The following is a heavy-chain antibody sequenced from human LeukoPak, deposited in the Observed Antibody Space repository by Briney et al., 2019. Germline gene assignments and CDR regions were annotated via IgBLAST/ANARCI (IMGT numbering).Heavy chain of an antibody. CDR1: GYTSTSPD. Sequence: PGASVKVSCKASGYTSTSPDINWVRQATGRGLEWLGWMNPRDNTGYAQKFQGRVTLTGDKSINTAYMELSSLRSEDTAVYYCARYTQHYGFDISGQGTMVTVSA. D-gene: IGHD3-3*02. V-gene: IGHV1-8*01. CDR2: MNPRDNT. CDR3: ARYTQHYGFDI. J-gene: IGHJ3*02.